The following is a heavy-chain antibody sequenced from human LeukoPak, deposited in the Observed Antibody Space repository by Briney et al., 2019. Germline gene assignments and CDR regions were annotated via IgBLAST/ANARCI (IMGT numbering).Heavy chain of an antibody. D-gene: IGHD2-15*01. CDR3: ARSKRWYSTDAFDI. CDR1: GFTFSSHW. V-gene: IGHV3-74*03. J-gene: IGHJ3*02. CDR2: INGDGSNT. Sequence: GGSLRLSCAASGFTFSSHWMHGVRQAPGKGLVWVSRINGDGSNTTYADSVKGRFTISRDNAKNTLYLQMNSLRAEDTAVYHCARSKRWYSTDAFDIWGQGTMVTVSS.